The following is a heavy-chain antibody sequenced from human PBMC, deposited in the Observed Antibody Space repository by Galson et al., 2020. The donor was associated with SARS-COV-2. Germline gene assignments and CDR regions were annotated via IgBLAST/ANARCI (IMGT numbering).Heavy chain of an antibody. CDR3: ARLSGSAYSSGWYNYYYMDV. Sequence: SQTLSLTCTVSGGSISSYYWSWIRQPPGKGLEWIGYIYYSGSTNYNTSLKSRVTISVDTSKNQFSLKLSSVTAADTAVYYCARLSGSAYSSGWYNYYYMDVWGKGTTVTVSS. J-gene: IGHJ6*03. CDR1: GGSISSYY. V-gene: IGHV4-59*08. CDR2: IYYSGST. D-gene: IGHD6-19*01.